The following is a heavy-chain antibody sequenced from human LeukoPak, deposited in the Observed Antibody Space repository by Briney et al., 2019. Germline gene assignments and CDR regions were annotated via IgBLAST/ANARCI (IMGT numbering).Heavy chain of an antibody. CDR3: ARHGYSSSWYSFYYYYMDV. CDR1: GGSISSYY. D-gene: IGHD6-13*01. V-gene: IGHV4-34*01. CDR2: INHSGST. J-gene: IGHJ6*03. Sequence: SETLSLTCTVSGGSISSYYWSWIRQPPGKGLEWIGEINHSGSTNYNPSLKSRVTISVDTSKNQFSLKLSSVTAADTAVYYCARHGYSSSWYSFYYYYMDVWGKGTTVTISS.